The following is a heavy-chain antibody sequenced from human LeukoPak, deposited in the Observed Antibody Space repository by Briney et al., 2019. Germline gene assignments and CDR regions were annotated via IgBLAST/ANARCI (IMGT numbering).Heavy chain of an antibody. CDR3: ARDTRYYYDSSAYYRSDAFDI. CDR1: GYTFTGYY. CDR2: INPNSGGT. J-gene: IGHJ3*02. Sequence: GASVKVSCKASGYTFTGYYIHWVRQAPGQGLESMGWINPNSGGTNYAQKFQGRVTMTRDTSISTAYMELSRLRSDDAAVYYCARDTRYYYDSSAYYRSDAFDIWGQGTMVTVSS. V-gene: IGHV1-2*02. D-gene: IGHD3-22*01.